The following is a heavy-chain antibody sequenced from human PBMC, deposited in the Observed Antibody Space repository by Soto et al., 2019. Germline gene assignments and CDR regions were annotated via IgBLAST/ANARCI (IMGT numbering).Heavy chain of an antibody. V-gene: IGHV3-23*01. CDR2: ISGSGGAT. CDR3: ARQEYVTTWYLKY. D-gene: IGHD6-13*01. Sequence: EVQLLESGGGVVQPGGSLRPSCAASGFTFSAYAMSWVRQAPGKGLEWVSVISGSGGATYYADSVKGRFTISRDNSKNTLYLQMNSLRAEDTAVYYCARQEYVTTWYLKYWGQGTLVTVSS. CDR1: GFTFSAYA. J-gene: IGHJ4*02.